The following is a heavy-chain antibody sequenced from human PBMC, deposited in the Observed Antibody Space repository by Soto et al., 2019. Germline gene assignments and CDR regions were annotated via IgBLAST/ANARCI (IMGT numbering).Heavy chain of an antibody. Sequence: SETLSLTCTVSGGSITNYYWSWIRQPPGKGLEWIGYIYYTGDTNYNPSLKSRVTISVDTSKNQFSLKLTSVTAADTAVYYCAKLSSRWSSYYFDYWGQGNLVTVSS. J-gene: IGHJ4*02. CDR2: IYYTGDT. V-gene: IGHV4-59*08. CDR1: GGSITNYY. CDR3: AKLSSRWSSYYFDY. D-gene: IGHD2-2*01.